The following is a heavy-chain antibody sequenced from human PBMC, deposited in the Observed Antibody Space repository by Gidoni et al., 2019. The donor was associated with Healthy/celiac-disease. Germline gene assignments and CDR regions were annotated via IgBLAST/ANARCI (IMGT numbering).Heavy chain of an antibody. CDR3: AKAPDSSDYYFDY. D-gene: IGHD6-25*01. J-gene: IGHJ4*02. Sequence: EVQLLESGGGLVQPGGSLTLSCAASGFTFSSYAMGWVRQAPGKGLEWVSAISGSGGSTYYADSVKGRFTISRDNSKNTLYLQMNSLRAEDTAVYYCAKAPDSSDYYFDYWGQGTLVTVSS. V-gene: IGHV3-23*01. CDR1: GFTFSSYA. CDR2: ISGSGGST.